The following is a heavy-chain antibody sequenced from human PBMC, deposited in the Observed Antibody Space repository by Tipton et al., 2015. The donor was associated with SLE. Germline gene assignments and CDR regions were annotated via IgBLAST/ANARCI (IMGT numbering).Heavy chain of an antibody. Sequence: TLSLTCTVSGGSISSGSYYWSWIRQPAGKGLEWIGYIYTSGSTNYTPSLKSRVTISVDTSKNQFSLKLSSVPAADTAVYYCARDRRDLWRFGAHFDPWGQGTLVTVSS. J-gene: IGHJ5*02. D-gene: IGHD3-10*01. V-gene: IGHV4-61*09. CDR2: IYTSGST. CDR1: GGSISSGSYY. CDR3: ARDRRDLWRFGAHFDP.